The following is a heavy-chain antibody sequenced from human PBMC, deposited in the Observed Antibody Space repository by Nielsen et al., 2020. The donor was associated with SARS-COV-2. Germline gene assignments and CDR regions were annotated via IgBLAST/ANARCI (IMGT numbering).Heavy chain of an antibody. CDR2: INPNSGGT. D-gene: IGHD4-17*01. V-gene: IGHV1-2*06. CDR1: GYTFTGYY. CDR3: ARDSTGRALNDAFDI. J-gene: IGHJ3*02. Sequence: ASVKVSCKASGYTFTGYYMHWVRQAPGQGLEWMGRINPNSGGTNYAQKFQGRVTITRDTSISTAYMELSRLRSDDTAVYYCARDSTGRALNDAFDIWGQGTMVTVSS.